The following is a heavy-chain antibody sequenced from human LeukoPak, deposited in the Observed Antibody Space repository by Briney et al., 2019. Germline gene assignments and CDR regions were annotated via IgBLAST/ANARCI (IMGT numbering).Heavy chain of an antibody. V-gene: IGHV3-23*01. D-gene: IGHD4-23*01. Sequence: GGSLRLSCAASGFTFSSYAMSWVRQAPGKGLEWVSAISGSGGSTYYADSVKGRFTISRDNSKNTLYLQTNSLRAEDTAVYYCAKRSPWTTVVTPGYYFDYWGQGTLVTVSS. CDR1: GFTFSSYA. CDR3: AKRSPWTTVVTPGYYFDY. J-gene: IGHJ4*02. CDR2: ISGSGGST.